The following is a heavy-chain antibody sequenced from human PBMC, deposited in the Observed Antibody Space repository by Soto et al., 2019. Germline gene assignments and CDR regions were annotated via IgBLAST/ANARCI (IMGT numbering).Heavy chain of an antibody. J-gene: IGHJ6*02. D-gene: IGHD3-22*01. Sequence: QVQLVQSGTEVKKPGASVKVSCKASGYTFTNYAISWVRQAPGQGLEWMGWISAYSDRTNSAQNIQGRVTMATDTATSTAYMELRSLRSDDTAVYYCARDRDYYFDNGDKCHSHYAMDVWGQGTTVTISS. CDR3: ARDRDYYFDNGDKCHSHYAMDV. CDR2: ISAYSDRT. CDR1: GYTFTNYA. V-gene: IGHV1-18*04.